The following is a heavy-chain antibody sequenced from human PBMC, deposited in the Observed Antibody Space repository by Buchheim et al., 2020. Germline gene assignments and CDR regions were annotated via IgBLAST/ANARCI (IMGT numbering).Heavy chain of an antibody. CDR1: GYTFTGYY. Sequence: QVQLVQSGAEVKKPGASVKVSCKASGYTFTGYYMHWVRQAPGQGLEWMGWINPNSGGTNYAQKFQGWVTMTRATSIRTAYMELSRLRSDDTAVYYCARGYCSSTSCYASGGYYYYGMDVWGQGTT. CDR2: INPNSGGT. J-gene: IGHJ6*02. CDR3: ARGYCSSTSCYASGGYYYYGMDV. D-gene: IGHD2-2*01. V-gene: IGHV1-2*04.